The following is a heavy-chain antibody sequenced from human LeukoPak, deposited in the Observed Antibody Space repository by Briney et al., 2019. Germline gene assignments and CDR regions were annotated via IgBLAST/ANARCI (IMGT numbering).Heavy chain of an antibody. Sequence: ASVKVSCKASGYTFTSYDINWVRQATGQRLEWMGWMNPNSGNTGYAQKFQGRVTMTRNTSISTAYMELSSLRSEDTAVYYCARGLVWRGYYYYYFDYWGQGTLVTVSS. J-gene: IGHJ4*02. CDR1: GYTFTSYD. V-gene: IGHV1-8*01. CDR2: MNPNSGNT. D-gene: IGHD3-22*01. CDR3: ARGLVWRGYYYYYFDY.